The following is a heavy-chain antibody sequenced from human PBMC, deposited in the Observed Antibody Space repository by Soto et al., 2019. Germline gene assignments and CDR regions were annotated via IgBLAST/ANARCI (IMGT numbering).Heavy chain of an antibody. CDR3: ARGALNYYDSSGYHPDYYYGMDV. V-gene: IGHV1-69*13. CDR2: IIPIFGTA. CDR1: GGTFSSYA. Sequence: ASVKVSCKASGGTFSSYAISWVRQAPGQGLEWMGGIIPIFGTANYAQKFQGRVTITADESTSTAYMELSSLRSEDTAVYYCARGALNYYDSSGYHPDYYYGMDVWGQGTTVTVSS. D-gene: IGHD3-22*01. J-gene: IGHJ6*02.